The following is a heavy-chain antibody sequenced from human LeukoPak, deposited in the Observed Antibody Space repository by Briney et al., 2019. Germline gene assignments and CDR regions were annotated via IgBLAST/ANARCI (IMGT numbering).Heavy chain of an antibody. Sequence: ASVKVSCKASGGTFSSYAISWVRQAPGQGLEWMGWISAYNGNTNYAQKLQGRVTMTTDTAYMELSSLRSEDTAVYYCATGGSYWPWGQGTLVTVSS. CDR2: ISAYNGNT. D-gene: IGHD1-26*01. V-gene: IGHV1-18*01. CDR3: ATGGSYWP. J-gene: IGHJ5*02. CDR1: GGTFSSYA.